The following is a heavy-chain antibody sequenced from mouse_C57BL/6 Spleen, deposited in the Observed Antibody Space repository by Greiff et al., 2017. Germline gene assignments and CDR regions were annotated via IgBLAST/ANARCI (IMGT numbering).Heavy chain of an antibody. Sequence: EVQLQQSGPVLVKPGASVKMSCKASGYTFTDYYMNWVKQSHGKSLEWIGVINPYNGGTSYNQKFKGKATLTVDKSSSTAYMELNSLTSEDSAVYYCARSGKLSFAYWGQGTLVTVSA. J-gene: IGHJ3*01. CDR3: ARSGKLSFAY. CDR1: GYTFTDYY. CDR2: INPYNGGT. V-gene: IGHV1-19*01.